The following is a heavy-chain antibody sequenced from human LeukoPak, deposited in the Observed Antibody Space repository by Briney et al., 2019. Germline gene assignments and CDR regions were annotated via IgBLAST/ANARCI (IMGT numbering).Heavy chain of an antibody. J-gene: IGHJ6*03. Sequence: GGSLRLSCVASGFTFSTYGIHWVRQAPGQGLEWVAFIRSDGANKCYADSVKGRFTISRDNSKNTLYLQMSSLRIEDTAVYHCAKDRDYGDYPSAYYYYMDVWGKGTTVTVSS. CDR1: GFTFSTYG. CDR2: IRSDGANK. V-gene: IGHV3-30*02. CDR3: AKDRDYGDYPSAYYYYMDV. D-gene: IGHD4-17*01.